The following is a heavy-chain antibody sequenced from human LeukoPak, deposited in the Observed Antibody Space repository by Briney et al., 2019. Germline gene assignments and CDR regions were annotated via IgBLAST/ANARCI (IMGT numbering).Heavy chain of an antibody. CDR3: ARTFDYLWENDRPHRLRFDQ. CDR2: INTDNGNT. V-gene: IGHV1-18*01. CDR1: GYTFTTYG. D-gene: IGHD3-16*02. Sequence: GASVKVSCKASGYTFTTYGISWVRQAPGQGLEWMGWINTDNGNTNYVQKLQGRVTMTTDTSTSTAYMELRSLRSDDTAFYYCARTFDYLWENDRPHRLRFDQWGQGTLVSVSS. J-gene: IGHJ4*02.